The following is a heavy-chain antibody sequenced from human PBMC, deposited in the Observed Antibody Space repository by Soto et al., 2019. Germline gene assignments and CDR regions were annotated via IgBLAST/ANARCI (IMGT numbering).Heavy chain of an antibody. CDR3: ATQKVGGIAAAGTGGWSDP. CDR1: GGSISSYY. V-gene: IGHV4-59*01. J-gene: IGHJ5*02. CDR2: IYYSGST. Sequence: SETLSLTCFVSGGSISSYYWSWIRQPPGKGLEWIGYIYYSGSTNYNPSLKSRVTISVDTSKNQFSLKLSSVTAADTAVYYCATQKVGGIAAAGTGGWSDPWGQGTLVTDSS. D-gene: IGHD6-13*01.